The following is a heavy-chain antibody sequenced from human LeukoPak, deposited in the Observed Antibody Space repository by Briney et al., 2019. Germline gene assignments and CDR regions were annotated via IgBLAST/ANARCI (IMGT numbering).Heavy chain of an antibody. CDR2: INWDETNT. V-gene: IGHV3-20*04. D-gene: IGHD6-13*01. CDR1: GGTTDDYG. Sequence: GGPLRLSCAASGGTTDDYGMSWVRQAPGKGLEWVSGINWDETNTYYAESVKGRFTISRDSAEKSLYLQMNSLRDDDTAFYYCVKDVSSNWYSFDYWGQGTLVTVS. CDR3: VKDVSSNWYSFDY. J-gene: IGHJ4*02.